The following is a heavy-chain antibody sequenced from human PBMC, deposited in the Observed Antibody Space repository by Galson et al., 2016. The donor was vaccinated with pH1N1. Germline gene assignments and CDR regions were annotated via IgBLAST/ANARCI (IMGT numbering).Heavy chain of an antibody. J-gene: IGHJ4*02. Sequence: SVKVSCQASRVTFINYAFSWVRQAPGKGLEWMGGIIPILGAPNYAQNFQGRVTISTDKSTTTAYMELTGLTSGDTAIYYCARMSSGYNTIDSWGQGTLITVSS. CDR3: ARMSSGYNTIDS. CDR2: IIPILGAP. CDR1: RVTFINYA. V-gene: IGHV1-69*10. D-gene: IGHD6-25*01.